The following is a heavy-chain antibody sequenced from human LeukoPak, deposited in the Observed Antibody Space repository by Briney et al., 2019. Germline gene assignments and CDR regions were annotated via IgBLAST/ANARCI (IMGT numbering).Heavy chain of an antibody. D-gene: IGHD6-13*01. CDR2: ISWNRGSI. Sequence: PGGSLRLSCAASGFTFDDYAMHWVRQAPGKGLEWVSGISWNRGSIGYADSVKGRFTISRDNAKNSLYLQMNSLRAEDTALYYCAKALYSSSWSGFDYWGQGTLVTVSS. J-gene: IGHJ4*02. CDR1: GFTFDDYA. V-gene: IGHV3-9*01. CDR3: AKALYSSSWSGFDY.